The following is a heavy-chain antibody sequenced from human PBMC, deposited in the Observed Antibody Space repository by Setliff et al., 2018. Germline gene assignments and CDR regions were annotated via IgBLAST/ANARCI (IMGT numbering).Heavy chain of an antibody. CDR3: AISTLSICSGGSCPNAFDV. CDR2: ISSYNDVT. Sequence: VASVKVSCKASGYILNSSGISWVRQAPGQGLEWMGWISSYNDVTNYAQSFQGRVTMTTDTSKSAAYMDLRGLRSDDTAVYYCAISTLSICSGGSCPNAFDVWGQGTMVTVSS. CDR1: GYILNSSG. V-gene: IGHV1-18*01. J-gene: IGHJ3*01. D-gene: IGHD2-15*01.